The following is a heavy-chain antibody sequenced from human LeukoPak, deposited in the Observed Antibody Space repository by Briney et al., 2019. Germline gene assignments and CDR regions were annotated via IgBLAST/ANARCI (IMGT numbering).Heavy chain of an antibody. V-gene: IGHV4-38-2*02. CDR3: ARDHGGRFPYNWFDP. J-gene: IGHJ5*02. CDR1: GYSISSGHY. Sequence: PSETLSLTCTVSGYSISSGHYWGWIRPPPGKGLEWIGSIYYSGSTYYNPSLKSRVTISVDTSKNQFSLKLSSVTAADTAVYYCARDHGGRFPYNWFDPWGQGTLVTVSS. CDR2: IYYSGST. D-gene: IGHD3-3*01.